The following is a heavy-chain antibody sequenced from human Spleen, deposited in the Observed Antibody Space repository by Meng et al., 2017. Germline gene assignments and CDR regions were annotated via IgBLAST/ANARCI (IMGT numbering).Heavy chain of an antibody. V-gene: IGHV3-21*05. Sequence: GESLKISCAASGFTFAGYGMTWVRQAPGKALEWVSDISPSSSDIYYTESVKGRFTISRDNGRNTLYLQMNSLRAEDTAVYYCARDRGAAGTDFWGQGTLVTVSS. CDR1: GFTFAGYG. J-gene: IGHJ4*02. CDR2: ISPSSSDI. CDR3: ARDRGAAGTDF. D-gene: IGHD6-13*01.